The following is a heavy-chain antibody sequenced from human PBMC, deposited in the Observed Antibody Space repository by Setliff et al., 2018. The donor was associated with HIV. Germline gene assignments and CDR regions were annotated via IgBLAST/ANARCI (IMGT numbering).Heavy chain of an antibody. CDR1: GGSISSSTYY. CDR2: IFYTGST. J-gene: IGHJ5*02. Sequence: SETLSLTCSVSGGSISSSTYYWGWIRQPTGKGLEWIGDIFYTGSTYYNPSLKSRVAIAIDTSENRFSLRLNSVTAADTGVYYCARRGRDGVLIVFATGFDPWGQGTLVTVSS. CDR3: ARRGRDGVLIVFATGFDP. V-gene: IGHV4-39*01. D-gene: IGHD2-8*01.